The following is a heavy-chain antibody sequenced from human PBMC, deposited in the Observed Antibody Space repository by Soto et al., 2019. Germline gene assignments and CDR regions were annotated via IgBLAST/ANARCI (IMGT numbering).Heavy chain of an antibody. Sequence: QVQLQESGPGLVKPSGTLSLTCAVSGGSISSSNWWSWVRQPPGKGLEWIGEIYHSGSTNYNPSLKRRVTISVDKSKNQFSLKLSSVTAADTAVYYCARDRGDRDYYYYYGMDVWGQGTTVTVSS. D-gene: IGHD3-10*01. CDR3: ARDRGDRDYYYYYGMDV. J-gene: IGHJ6*02. CDR2: IYHSGST. V-gene: IGHV4-4*02. CDR1: GGSISSSNW.